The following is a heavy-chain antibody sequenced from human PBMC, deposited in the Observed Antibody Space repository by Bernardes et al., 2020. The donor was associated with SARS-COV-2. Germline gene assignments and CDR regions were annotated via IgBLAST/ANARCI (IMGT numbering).Heavy chain of an antibody. J-gene: IGHJ4*02. D-gene: IGHD6-19*01. V-gene: IGHV3-33*08. CDR1: GFKFGVHA. Sequence: GGSLRLSCVASGFKFGVHAIHWVRQAPGKGLEWVAVIWYDGSNKYYADSVKGRFTISRDNSKNTLYLQMNSLRAEDTAVYYCARDEAIAVAGTRYYFDYWGQGTLVTVSS. CDR2: IWYDGSNK. CDR3: ARDEAIAVAGTRYYFDY.